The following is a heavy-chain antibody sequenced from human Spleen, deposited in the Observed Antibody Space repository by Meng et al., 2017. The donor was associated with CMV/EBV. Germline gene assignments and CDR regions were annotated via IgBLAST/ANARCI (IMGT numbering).Heavy chain of an antibody. CDR1: GGSISGYY. CDR3: ARSTLGATGNTFDH. V-gene: IGHV4-34*01. CDR2: ITHSGGA. D-gene: IGHD1-26*01. J-gene: IGHJ4*02. Sequence: VYGGSISGYYCIWIRQSPEKGLEWIGEITHSGGANYNPSLKSRVTISLDTSKDQLSLRLNSVTAADTAVYYCARSTLGATGNTFDHWGQGTLVTVSS.